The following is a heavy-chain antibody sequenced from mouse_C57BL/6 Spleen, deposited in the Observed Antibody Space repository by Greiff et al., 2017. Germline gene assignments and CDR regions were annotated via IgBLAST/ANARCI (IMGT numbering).Heavy chain of an antibody. J-gene: IGHJ1*03. D-gene: IGHD2-2*01. CDR2: IYPGDGDT. CDR1: GYAFSSSW. V-gene: IGHV1-82*01. CDR3: APIYYGYDGYFDV. Sequence: VQLQESGPELVKPGASVKISCKASGYAFSSSWMNWVKQRPGKGLEWIGRIYPGDGDTNYTGKFKGKATLTADKSSSTAYMQLSSLTSEDSAVYFCAPIYYGYDGYFDVWGTGTTVTVSS.